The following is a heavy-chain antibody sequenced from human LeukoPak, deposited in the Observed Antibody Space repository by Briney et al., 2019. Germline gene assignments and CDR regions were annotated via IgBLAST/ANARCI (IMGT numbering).Heavy chain of an antibody. J-gene: IGHJ3*02. CDR1: GYTFTSYG. CDR2: ISAYNGNT. V-gene: IGHV1-18*01. Sequence: GASVKVSCKASGYTFTSYGISWVRQAPGQGLEWMGWISAYNGNTNYAQKLQGRVTMTTDTSTSTAYMELRSLRSDDTAVYYCAREITIFGVYDAFDIWGQGTMVTVSS. D-gene: IGHD3-3*01. CDR3: AREITIFGVYDAFDI.